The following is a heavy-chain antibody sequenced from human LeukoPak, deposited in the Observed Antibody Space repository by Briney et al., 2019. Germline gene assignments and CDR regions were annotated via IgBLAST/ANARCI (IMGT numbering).Heavy chain of an antibody. V-gene: IGHV4-34*01. Sequence: PSETLSLTCAVYGGSFSGYYWSWIRQPPGKGLEWIGEINHSGSTNYNPSLKSRVTISVDTSKNQFSLKLSSVTAADTAVYYCARDLRYMYYFDYWGQGTLVTVSS. D-gene: IGHD1-14*01. CDR2: INHSGST. CDR1: GGSFSGYY. CDR3: ARDLRYMYYFDY. J-gene: IGHJ4*02.